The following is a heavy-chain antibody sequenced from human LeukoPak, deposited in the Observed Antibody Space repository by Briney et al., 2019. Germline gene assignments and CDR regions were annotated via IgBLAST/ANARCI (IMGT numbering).Heavy chain of an antibody. Sequence: GGSLRLSCAASGFTFSSYAMSWVRQAPGKGLEWVSGIRGSGGSTNYADFVKGRFTISRDNSKNSLYLQMSNLRAEDTAVYFCARGGGLDVWGQGATVTVSS. CDR3: ARGGGLDV. CDR1: GFTFSSYA. D-gene: IGHD3-16*01. CDR2: IRGSGGST. V-gene: IGHV3-23*01. J-gene: IGHJ6*02.